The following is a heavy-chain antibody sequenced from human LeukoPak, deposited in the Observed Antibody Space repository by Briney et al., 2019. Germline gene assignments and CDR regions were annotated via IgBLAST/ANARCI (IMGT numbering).Heavy chain of an antibody. Sequence: GGSLRLSCAASGFTFSSYAMSWVRQAPGKGLEWVSAISGSGGSTYYADSVKGRFTISRDNSKNTLYLQMNSLRAEDTAVYYCARTSIVYCSSTSCLPVDYWGQGTLVTVSS. CDR1: GFTFSSYA. D-gene: IGHD2-2*01. CDR3: ARTSIVYCSSTSCLPVDY. V-gene: IGHV3-23*01. J-gene: IGHJ4*02. CDR2: ISGSGGST.